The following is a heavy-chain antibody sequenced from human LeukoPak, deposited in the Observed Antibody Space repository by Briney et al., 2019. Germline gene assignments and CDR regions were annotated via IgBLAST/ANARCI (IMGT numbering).Heavy chain of an antibody. CDR3: AREPHGGGYGGTPDY. J-gene: IGHJ4*02. V-gene: IGHV3-21*01. D-gene: IGHD4-23*01. Sequence: PGGPLRLSCAASGFTFSSYSMNWVRQAPGKGLEWVSSISSSSSYMYYADSVKGRFTISRDNAKNSLYLQMNSLRAEDTAVYYCAREPHGGGYGGTPDYWGQGTLVTVSS. CDR1: GFTFSSYS. CDR2: ISSSSSYM.